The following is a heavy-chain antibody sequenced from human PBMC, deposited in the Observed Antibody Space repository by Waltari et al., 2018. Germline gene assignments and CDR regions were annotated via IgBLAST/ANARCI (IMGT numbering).Heavy chain of an antibody. V-gene: IGHV3-53*01. Sequence: EVQLVESGGGLIQPGGSLRLSCAASGFTVSSNYMSWVRQAPGKGLEWVSVIYSGGSTYYADSVKGRFTISRDNSKNTLYLQMNSLRAEDTAVYYCAREMDFAAGTFDYWGQGTLVTVSS. J-gene: IGHJ4*02. CDR1: GFTVSSNY. CDR3: AREMDFAAGTFDY. D-gene: IGHD6-13*01. CDR2: IYSGGST.